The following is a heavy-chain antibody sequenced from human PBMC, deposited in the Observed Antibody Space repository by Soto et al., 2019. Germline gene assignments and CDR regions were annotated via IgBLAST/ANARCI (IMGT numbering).Heavy chain of an antibody. CDR3: ARVRSSGREFDY. Sequence: QVQLVQSGAEMKRPGASVILSCKASGYIFTTYSIHWVRQTAGQGLEWMAKVDPRDGSTGYGQKFRGRVSMAWDTSTGTVSMEVSSLTSDDTATYYCARVRSSGREFDYWGQGTQVTVSS. CDR2: VDPRDGST. V-gene: IGHV1-46*01. CDR1: GYIFTTYS. J-gene: IGHJ4*02. D-gene: IGHD6-25*01.